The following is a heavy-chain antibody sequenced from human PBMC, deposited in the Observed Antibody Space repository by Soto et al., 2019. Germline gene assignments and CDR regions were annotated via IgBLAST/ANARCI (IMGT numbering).Heavy chain of an antibody. D-gene: IGHD2-2*01. CDR1: DGSSISIGG. J-gene: IGHJ4*02. Sequence: AVSDGSSISIGGWRWVRKNPGKGLEWIGEIYHSGSTNYNPSLKSRVTISVDKSKNQFSLKLSSVTAADTAVYYYARYCSITSCLSFFAYWVQGTLVTVSS. CDR3: ARYCSITSCLSFFAY. V-gene: IGHV4-4*02. CDR2: IYHSGST.